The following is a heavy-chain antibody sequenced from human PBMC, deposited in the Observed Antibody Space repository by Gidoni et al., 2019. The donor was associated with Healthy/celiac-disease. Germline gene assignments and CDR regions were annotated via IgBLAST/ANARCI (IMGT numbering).Heavy chain of an antibody. CDR3: ARAWPDDSSGYYYTSNYYGMDV. V-gene: IGHV4-30-4*01. D-gene: IGHD3-22*01. Sequence: QVQLQESGPGLVKPSQTLSLTCTVSGGSISSGDYYWSWIRQPPGKGLEWIGYIYYSGSTYYNPSLKSRVTISVDTSKNQFSLKLSSVTAADTAVYYCARAWPDDSSGYYYTSNYYGMDVWGQGTTVTVSS. J-gene: IGHJ6*02. CDR2: IYYSGST. CDR1: GGSISSGDYY.